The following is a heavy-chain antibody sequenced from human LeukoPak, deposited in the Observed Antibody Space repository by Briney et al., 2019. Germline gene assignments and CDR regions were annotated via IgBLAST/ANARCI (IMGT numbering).Heavy chain of an antibody. CDR2: INTYNGNT. CDR3: ARANNYDLLSSFDY. V-gene: IGHV1-18*01. CDR1: GYTFTSYG. J-gene: IGHJ4*02. Sequence: ASVKVSCKASGYTFTSYGISWVRQAPGQGLEWMGWINTYNGNTHYTHELQGRATLTTDTSTRTAYMELRSLRSDDTAIYYCARANNYDLLSSFDYWGQGTLVTVSS. D-gene: IGHD3-3*01.